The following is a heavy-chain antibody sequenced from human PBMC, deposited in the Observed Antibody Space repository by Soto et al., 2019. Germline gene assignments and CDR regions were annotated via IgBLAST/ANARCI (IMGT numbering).Heavy chain of an antibody. CDR2: ISSSSSYI. D-gene: IGHD3-3*01. CDR3: ARAGSYDFWSGRKAGYYYYGMDV. V-gene: IGHV3-21*01. CDR1: GFTFSSYS. Sequence: GGSLRLSCAASGFTFSSYSMNWVRQAPGKGLEWVSSISSSSSYIYYADSVKGRFTISRDNAKNSLYLQMNSLRAEDTAVYYCARAGSYDFWSGRKAGYYYYGMDVWGQGTTVTVSS. J-gene: IGHJ6*02.